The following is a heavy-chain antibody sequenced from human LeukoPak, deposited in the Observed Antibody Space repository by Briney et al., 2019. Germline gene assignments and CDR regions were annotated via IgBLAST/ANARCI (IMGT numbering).Heavy chain of an antibody. D-gene: IGHD6-19*01. V-gene: IGHV3-73*01. CDR1: GFTFNDSA. Sequence: PGRSLRLSCAASGFTFNDSALHWVRQAPGKGLEWVGRIRSKVNSYATAYVASVKGRFTISRDDSKNTAYLQMNSLKTEDTAMYYCTRPGSQWLVLDYWGQGTLVTVSS. CDR3: TRPGSQWLVLDY. CDR2: IRSKVNSYAT. J-gene: IGHJ4*02.